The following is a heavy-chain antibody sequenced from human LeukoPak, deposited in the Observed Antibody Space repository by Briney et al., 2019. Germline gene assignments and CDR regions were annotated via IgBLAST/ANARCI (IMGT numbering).Heavy chain of an antibody. Sequence: GESLKISCKGSGYSFTSYWIAWVRQMPAKGLECMGIIYPGDSDTKYSPSFQGQVTISADKSISTAYLQWSSLKASDTALYYCARGHYYFDYWGQGTLVTVSS. CDR1: GYSFTSYW. J-gene: IGHJ4*02. V-gene: IGHV5-51*01. CDR2: IYPGDSDT. CDR3: ARGHYYFDY.